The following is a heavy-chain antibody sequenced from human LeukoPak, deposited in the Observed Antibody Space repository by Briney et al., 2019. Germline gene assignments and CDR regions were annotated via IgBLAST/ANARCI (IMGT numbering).Heavy chain of an antibody. V-gene: IGHV3-30*18. D-gene: IGHD3-22*01. CDR3: AKDLYYYYSSGYSA. CDR2: ISYDGSNK. J-gene: IGHJ5*02. CDR1: GFTFSSYG. Sequence: PGGSLRLSCAASGFTFSSYGMHWVRQAPGKGLEWVAVISYDGSNKYYADSVKGRFTISRDNSKNTLYLQMNSLRAEDTAVYYCAKDLYYYYSSGYSAWGQGTLVTVSS.